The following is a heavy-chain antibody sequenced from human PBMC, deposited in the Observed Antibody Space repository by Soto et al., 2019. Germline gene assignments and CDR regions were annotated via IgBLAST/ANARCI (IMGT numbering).Heavy chain of an antibody. V-gene: IGHV1-69*12. CDR2: IIPIFGPA. D-gene: IGHD6-13*01. J-gene: IGHJ6*02. CDR3: AKSSTRIVAAGYYYYAMDA. Sequence: QVQLVQSGAEVKKPGSSVKVSCKASGGTFSSYVFSWVRQAPGQGLEWMGGIIPIFGPASYAQNFQGRVTITADESTRTAYMELSSLRSEDTAVYYCAKSSTRIVAAGYYYYAMDAWGPGTTVTVSS. CDR1: GGTFSSYV.